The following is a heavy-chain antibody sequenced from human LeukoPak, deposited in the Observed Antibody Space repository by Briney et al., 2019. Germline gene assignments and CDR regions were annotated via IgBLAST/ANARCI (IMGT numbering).Heavy chain of an antibody. Sequence: PGGSLRLSCAASGFTFDDYAMYWVRQAPGKGLEWVSGITWNTASIAYADSVKGRFTISRDNAKNSLYLQINSLRAEDMALYYCAKGRSLKQWLVRSGAEYFDYWGQGTLVTVSS. V-gene: IGHV3-9*03. J-gene: IGHJ4*02. CDR2: ITWNTASI. CDR1: GFTFDDYA. CDR3: AKGRSLKQWLVRSGAEYFDY. D-gene: IGHD6-19*01.